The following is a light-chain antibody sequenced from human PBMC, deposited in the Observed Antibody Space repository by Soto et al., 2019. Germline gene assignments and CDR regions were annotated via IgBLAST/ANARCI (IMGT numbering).Light chain of an antibody. J-gene: IGKJ1*01. CDR3: NQYDNSSST. CDR2: GAS. CDR1: QSGSSY. V-gene: IGKV3-20*01. Sequence: EIVLTQSPGTLSLSPGERATLSGRASQSGSSYLAWYQQKPGQAPRLLIYGASSRATGIPDRFSASGSVTAVTLTISRREPEDFEVYYSNQYDNSSSTVGQGTKVDIK.